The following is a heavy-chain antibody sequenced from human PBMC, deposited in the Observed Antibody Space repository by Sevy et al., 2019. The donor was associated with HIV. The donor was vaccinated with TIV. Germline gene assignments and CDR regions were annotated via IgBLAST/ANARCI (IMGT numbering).Heavy chain of an antibody. V-gene: IGHV3-74*01. CDR1: GFTLSTYR. CDR3: ESGGGVTGRSRMDV. Sequence: GGSLRLSCAASGFTLSTYRMHWVRQAPGKGLVWVSHINSYVSSTSHADSVKGRFTISRDNAKNTLYLQMNSVRAEDADVNSCESGGGVTGRSRMDVWGQGTTVTVSS. D-gene: IGHD1-1*01. J-gene: IGHJ6*02. CDR2: INSYVSST.